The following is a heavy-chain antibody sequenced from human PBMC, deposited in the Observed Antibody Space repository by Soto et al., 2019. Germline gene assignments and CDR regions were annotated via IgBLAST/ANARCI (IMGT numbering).Heavy chain of an antibody. CDR1: GFTFSSYW. Sequence: EVQLVESGGGLVQPGGSLRLSCAASGFTFSSYWMSWVRQAPGKGLEWVATIKQDGSEKYYVDSMKGRFTFSRDNSKNSLYLQMNSLRAEDTAFYYCARLRCFPVGAFDIWGQGTMVTVSS. CDR2: IKQDGSEK. D-gene: IGHD4-17*01. V-gene: IGHV3-7*01. CDR3: ARLRCFPVGAFDI. J-gene: IGHJ3*02.